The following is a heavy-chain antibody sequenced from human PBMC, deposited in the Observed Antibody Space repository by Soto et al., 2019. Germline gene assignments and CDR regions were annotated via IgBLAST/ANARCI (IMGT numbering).Heavy chain of an antibody. J-gene: IGHJ4*02. V-gene: IGHV3-30-3*01. Sequence: QVQLVESGGGVVQPGRSLRLSCAASGFTFSSCAMHWVRQAPGKGLEWVAVISYDGSNKYYADSVKGRFTISRDNSKNTLYLQMNSLRAEDTAVYYCARESDTAMALAYWGQGTLVTVSS. CDR1: GFTFSSCA. D-gene: IGHD5-18*01. CDR2: ISYDGSNK. CDR3: ARESDTAMALAY.